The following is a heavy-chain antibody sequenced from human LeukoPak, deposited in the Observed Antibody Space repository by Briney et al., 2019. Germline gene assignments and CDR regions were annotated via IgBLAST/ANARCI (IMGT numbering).Heavy chain of an antibody. Sequence: QTGGSLRLSCAASGFTFSSYSMNWVRQAPGKGLEWVSYISSSSSTIYYADSVKGRFTISRDNAKNSLYLQMNSLRAEDTAVYDSERGGEDYDGDPDYWGQGTLVTVSS. CDR1: GFTFSSYS. J-gene: IGHJ4*02. CDR3: ERGGEDYDGDPDY. V-gene: IGHV3-48*01. CDR2: ISSSSSTI. D-gene: IGHD4-17*01.